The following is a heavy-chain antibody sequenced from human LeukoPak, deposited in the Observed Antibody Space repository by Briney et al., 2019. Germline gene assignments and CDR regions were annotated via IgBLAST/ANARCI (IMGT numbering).Heavy chain of an antibody. V-gene: IGHV4-59*01. CDR3: ARCLSRSNNGFDI. J-gene: IGHJ3*02. Sequence: SETLSLTCSVSGASISGYYWSWIRQPPGKGLEYFGHIYYSGSTTYNPSLKSRVTISVDTSKNQFSLKLSSVTAADTAVYYCARCLSRSNNGFDIWGQGTMVTVSS. D-gene: IGHD2-8*01. CDR1: GASISGYY. CDR2: IYYSGST.